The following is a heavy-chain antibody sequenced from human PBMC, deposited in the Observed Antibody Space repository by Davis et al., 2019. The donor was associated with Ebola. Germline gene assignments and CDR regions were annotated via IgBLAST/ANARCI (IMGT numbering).Heavy chain of an antibody. CDR1: GYTLTDYQ. CDR2: INPNSGGT. V-gene: IGHV1-2*02. D-gene: IGHD5-18*01. Sequence: ASVKVSCKASGYTLTDYQMHWVRQAPGQGLEWMGWINPNSGGTNYAQKFQGRVTMTRDTSISTAYMELSRLRSDDTAVYYCARERDTAMVFYYYYGMDVWGQGTTVTVSS. J-gene: IGHJ6*02. CDR3: ARERDTAMVFYYYYGMDV.